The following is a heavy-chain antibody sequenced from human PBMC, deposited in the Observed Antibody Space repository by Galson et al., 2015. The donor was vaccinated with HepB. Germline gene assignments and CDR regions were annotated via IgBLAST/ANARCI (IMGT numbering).Heavy chain of an antibody. Sequence: TLSLTCTVSGGSISSSSYYWGWIRQPPGKGLEWIGEIYHSGSTNYNPSLKSRVTISVDKSKNQFSLKLSSVTAADTAVYYCARYSSSWYGYYFDYWGQGTLVTVSS. J-gene: IGHJ4*02. D-gene: IGHD6-13*01. V-gene: IGHV4-39*07. CDR2: IYHSGST. CDR3: ARYSSSWYGYYFDY. CDR1: GGSISSSSYY.